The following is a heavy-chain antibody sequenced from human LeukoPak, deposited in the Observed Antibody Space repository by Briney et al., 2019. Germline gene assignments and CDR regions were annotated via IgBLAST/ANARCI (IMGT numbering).Heavy chain of an antibody. V-gene: IGHV4-34*01. CDR3: SRGVPHFAY. CDR2: INHSGST. Sequence: PSETLSLTCAVYGGSFSGYYRSWIRQPPGKGLEWIGEINHSGSTNYNPSLKSRVTISVDTSKNQFSLKLSSVTAADTAVYYCSRGVPHFAYWGQGTLVTVSS. J-gene: IGHJ4*02. CDR1: GGSFSGYY. D-gene: IGHD3-3*02.